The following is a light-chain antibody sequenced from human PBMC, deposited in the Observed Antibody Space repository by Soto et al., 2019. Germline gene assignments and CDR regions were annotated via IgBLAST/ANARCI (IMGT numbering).Light chain of an antibody. CDR2: KAS. CDR1: QSISSW. V-gene: IGKV1-5*03. Sequence: DIQMTQSPSTLSASVGDRVTITCRASQSISSWLAWYQQKPGKAPNLLIYKASSLESGVPSRFSGGGSGTEFTLTISSLQPDDLATYYCQQYNSYPLTFGGGTKVEIK. J-gene: IGKJ4*01. CDR3: QQYNSYPLT.